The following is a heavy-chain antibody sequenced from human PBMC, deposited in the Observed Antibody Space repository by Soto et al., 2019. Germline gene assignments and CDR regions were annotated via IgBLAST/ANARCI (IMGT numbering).Heavy chain of an antibody. D-gene: IGHD3-3*01. Sequence: SETLSLTCTVSGGSISSSSYYWGWIRQPPGKGLEWIGSIYYSGSTYYNPSLKSRVTISVDTSKNQFSLKLSSVTAADTAVYYCARRGYDFWSGYYGAFDIWGQGTMVTVSS. CDR2: IYYSGST. J-gene: IGHJ3*02. V-gene: IGHV4-39*01. CDR3: ARRGYDFWSGYYGAFDI. CDR1: GGSISSSSYY.